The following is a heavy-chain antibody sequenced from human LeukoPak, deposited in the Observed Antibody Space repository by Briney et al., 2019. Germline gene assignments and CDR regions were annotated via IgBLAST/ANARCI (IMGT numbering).Heavy chain of an antibody. CDR2: INFGRTTT. CDR1: VFTLRNYW. V-gene: IGHV3-74*01. Sequence: PGGSVRLSRAASVFTLRNYWMHWMRQPPARGPVWLSRINFGRTTTTDADSVKGRFTISRDNTKNTVYLQMNSLRPEDTAVYYCALLTRSNPPFDNWGQGTLVTVTS. CDR3: ALLTRSNPPFDN. D-gene: IGHD3-16*02. J-gene: IGHJ4*02.